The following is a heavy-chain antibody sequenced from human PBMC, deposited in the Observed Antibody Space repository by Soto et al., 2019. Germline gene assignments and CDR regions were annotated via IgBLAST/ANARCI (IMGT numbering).Heavy chain of an antibody. CDR3: ASYHSGYVGRNWFDP. J-gene: IGHJ5*02. V-gene: IGHV4-59*01. D-gene: IGHD5-12*01. CDR1: GGSISSYY. CDR2: IYYSGST. Sequence: SETLSLTCTVSGGSISSYYWSWIRKPPGKGLEWIGYIYYSGSTNYNPSLKSRVTISVDTSKNQFSLKLSSVTAADTAVYYCASYHSGYVGRNWFDPWGQGTLVTVSS.